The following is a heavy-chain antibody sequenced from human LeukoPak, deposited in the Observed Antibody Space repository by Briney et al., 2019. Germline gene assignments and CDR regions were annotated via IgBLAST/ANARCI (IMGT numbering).Heavy chain of an antibody. Sequence: ASVKVSCKASGGTFNNYAFSWVRQAPGQGLEWMGWINTNTGNPTYAQGFAGRFVFSLDTSVSAAYLQISRLEAEDTAVYYCARKFSMTYMPFDYWGQGTLVTVSS. CDR1: GGTFNNYA. J-gene: IGHJ4*02. V-gene: IGHV7-4-1*02. CDR2: INTNTGNP. CDR3: ARKFSMTYMPFDY. D-gene: IGHD3-22*01.